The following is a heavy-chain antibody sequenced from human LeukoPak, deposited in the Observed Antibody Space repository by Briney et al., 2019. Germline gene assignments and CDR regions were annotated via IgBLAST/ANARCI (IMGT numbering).Heavy chain of an antibody. V-gene: IGHV3-53*01. CDR3: ARADGYSSWFVH. D-gene: IGHD5-18*01. CDR1: GFTFSSYE. J-gene: IGHJ5*02. CDR2: MYSGDST. Sequence: PGGSLRLSCEASGFTFSSYEMNWVRQAPGKGLEWVSVMYSGDSTYYDDSVKGRFTISRDNSKNTLDLQMNSLRNEDTGVYYCARADGYSSWFVHWGQGTLVTVSS.